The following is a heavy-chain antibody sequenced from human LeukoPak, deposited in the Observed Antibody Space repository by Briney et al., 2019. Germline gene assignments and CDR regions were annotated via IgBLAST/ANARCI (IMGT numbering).Heavy chain of an antibody. CDR3: AGMALMLDYMDV. CDR2: IYYSGST. D-gene: IGHD5-24*01. Sequence: SETLSLTCTVSGGSISSSSYYWGWIRQPPGKGLEWIGSIYYSGSTYYNPSLKSRVTISVDTSKNQFSLKLSSVTAADTAVYYCAGMALMLDYMDVWGKGTTVTVSS. CDR1: GGSISSSSYY. V-gene: IGHV4-39*07. J-gene: IGHJ6*03.